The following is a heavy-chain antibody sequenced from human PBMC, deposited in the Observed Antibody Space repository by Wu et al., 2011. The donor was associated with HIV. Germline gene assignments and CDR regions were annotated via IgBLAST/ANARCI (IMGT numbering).Heavy chain of an antibody. CDR3: ATRIGNMEAFNI. CDR1: SFTSNW. V-gene: IGHV5-51*01. CDR2: IYPRDSDT. D-gene: IGHD1/OR15-1a*01. J-gene: IGHJ3*02. Sequence: SFTSNWIVWVRQMPGRPGVGGLIYPRDSDTKYSASFEGRVTMTSDTSTSTVHMDLSSLRSEDTAMYYCATRIGNMEAFNIWGQGTMVIVSS.